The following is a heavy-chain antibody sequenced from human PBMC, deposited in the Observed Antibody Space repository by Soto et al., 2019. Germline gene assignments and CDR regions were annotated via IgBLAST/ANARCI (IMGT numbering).Heavy chain of an antibody. CDR2: LGGRGDDT. D-gene: IGHD3-16*01. CDR3: LRGGFGHILDY. Sequence: EVQLLASGGGLVQPGGSLRLSCAASGFTLSTYAMTWVRQAPGKGLEWISGFSALGGRGDDTHYADSVKGRFTISRDHSKTPVFLQMASLRAEDTGVYFCLRGGFGHILDYWGQGILVAVSS. CDR1: GFTLSTYA. J-gene: IGHJ4*02. V-gene: IGHV3-23*01.